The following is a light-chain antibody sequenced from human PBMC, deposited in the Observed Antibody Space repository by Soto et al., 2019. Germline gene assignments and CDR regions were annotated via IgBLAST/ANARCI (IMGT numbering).Light chain of an antibody. V-gene: IGKV3-20*01. CDR2: GAS. Sequence: EIVLTQSPGTLSLSPGERATLSCRASQSVSSSYLAWYQQKPGQAPRLLIYGASSRATGIPDRFSGSGSGTDFTLTISSLQPDDFATYYCQHYNSYSEASGQGTKVDIK. CDR3: QHYNSYSEA. CDR1: QSVSSSY. J-gene: IGKJ1*01.